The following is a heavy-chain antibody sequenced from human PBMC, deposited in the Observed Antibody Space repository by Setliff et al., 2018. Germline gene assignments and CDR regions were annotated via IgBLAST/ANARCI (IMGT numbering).Heavy chain of an antibody. J-gene: IGHJ5*02. Sequence: GGSLRLSCAASEFIFTNYWMSWVRQAPGKGLEWVANINQDGSEIYSVDSMKGRFTFSRDNAKNSLYLQMNSLRAEDTAIYYCAKYPSNSVYNYFDPWGQGTLVTVSS. CDR3: AKYPSNSVYNYFDP. CDR2: INQDGSEI. CDR1: EFIFTNYW. D-gene: IGHD1-7*01. V-gene: IGHV3-7*03.